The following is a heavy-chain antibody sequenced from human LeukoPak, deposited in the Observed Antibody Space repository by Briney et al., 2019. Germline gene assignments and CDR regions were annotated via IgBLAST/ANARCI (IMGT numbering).Heavy chain of an antibody. CDR2: IDWDDDY. J-gene: IGHJ4*02. CDR1: GFSLSTSGMC. V-gene: IGHV2-70*11. Sequence: SGPTLVNLTQTLTLTCTFSGFSLSTSGMCVSWIRQPPGKALEWLARIDWDDDYYYSTSLKTRLTISKDTSKNQVVLTMTNMDPVDTARYYCARSRLTTVTSYYFDYWGQGTLVTVSS. D-gene: IGHD4-17*01. CDR3: ARSRLTTVTSYYFDY.